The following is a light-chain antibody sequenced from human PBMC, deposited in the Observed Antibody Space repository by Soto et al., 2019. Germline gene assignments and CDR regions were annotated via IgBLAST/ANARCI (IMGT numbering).Light chain of an antibody. J-gene: IGKJ4*01. CDR2: RAS. Sequence: DIQMTQSPSTLSASVGDRVTITCRASQSISSWLAWYQLKPGKAPKLLIYRASTLQSWVPSRFGGSGSGTEFTLTISSLQSEDFAAYYCQQYNSYPFTFGGGTKVEIK. V-gene: IGKV1-5*03. CDR3: QQYNSYPFT. CDR1: QSISSW.